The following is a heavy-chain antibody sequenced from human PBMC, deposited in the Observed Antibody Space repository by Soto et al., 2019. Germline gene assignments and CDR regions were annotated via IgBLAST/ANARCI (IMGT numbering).Heavy chain of an antibody. J-gene: IGHJ4*02. Sequence: GESISSGGYYWSWIRHLPGKGLEWIGYIYDTESAYYNPSLKSRVSISMDTSENHFAMRLTSVTAADSAVYYCARASSSSSAADYWGQGLQVTVSS. V-gene: IGHV4-31*02. CDR2: IYDTESA. CDR3: ARASSSSSAADY. CDR1: GESISSGGYY. D-gene: IGHD6-6*01.